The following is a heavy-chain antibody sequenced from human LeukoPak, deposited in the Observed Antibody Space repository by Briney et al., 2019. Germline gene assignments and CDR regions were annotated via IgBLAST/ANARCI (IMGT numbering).Heavy chain of an antibody. D-gene: IGHD3-16*01. J-gene: IGHJ4*02. CDR2: ISYDGGNK. V-gene: IGHV3-30*18. CDR3: AKDIGGDGCMGY. Sequence: YPGGSLRLSCAASGFTFSSYGMHWVRQAPGKGLEWVAVISYDGGNKYYADSVKGRFTISRDSSKSTLYLQMNSLRAEDTAVYYCAKDIGGDGCMGYWGQGALVTVSS. CDR1: GFTFSSYG.